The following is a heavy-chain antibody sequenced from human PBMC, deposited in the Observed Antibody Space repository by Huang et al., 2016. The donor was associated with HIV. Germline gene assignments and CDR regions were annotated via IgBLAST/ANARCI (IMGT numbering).Heavy chain of an antibody. Sequence: QVQLQESGPGLVKPSETLSLTCTVSVGSMSSYYWSWIQQPPGKGLEWIGYIYYSGSTNYNPSLKSRVTISVDTSKNQFSLRLSSVTAADTAVYYCASASIAARRWFDPWGQGSLVTVSS. CDR1: VGSMSSYY. D-gene: IGHD6-6*01. J-gene: IGHJ5*02. V-gene: IGHV4-59*01. CDR2: IYYSGST. CDR3: ASASIAARRWFDP.